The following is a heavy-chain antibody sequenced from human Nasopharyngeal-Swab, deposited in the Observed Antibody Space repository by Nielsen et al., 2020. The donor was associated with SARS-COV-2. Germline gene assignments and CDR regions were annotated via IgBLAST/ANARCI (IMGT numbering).Heavy chain of an antibody. J-gene: IGHJ5*02. CDR3: ARRKMAVAGTWWFDP. D-gene: IGHD6-19*01. Sequence: WVRQAPGQGLEWMGRIIPILGIANYAQKFQSRVTITADKSTSTAYMELSSLRSEDTAVYYCARRKMAVAGTWWFDPWGQGTLVTVSS. V-gene: IGHV1-69*02. CDR2: IIPILGIA.